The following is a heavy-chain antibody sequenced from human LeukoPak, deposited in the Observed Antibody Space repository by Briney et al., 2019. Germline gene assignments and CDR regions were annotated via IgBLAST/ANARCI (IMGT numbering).Heavy chain of an antibody. CDR2: IYYSGST. Sequence: PSETLSLTCTVSGGSISSSSYYWGWIRQPPGKGLEWIGSIYYSGSTYYNPSLKSRVTISVDTSKNQFSLKLSSVTAADTAVYYCARDPLVGATGAFDIWGQGTMVTVSS. D-gene: IGHD1-26*01. CDR3: ARDPLVGATGAFDI. V-gene: IGHV4-39*07. J-gene: IGHJ3*02. CDR1: GGSISSSSYY.